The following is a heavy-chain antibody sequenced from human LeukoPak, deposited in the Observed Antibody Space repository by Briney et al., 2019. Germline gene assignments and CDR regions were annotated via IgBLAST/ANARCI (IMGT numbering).Heavy chain of an antibody. V-gene: IGHV4-59*01. CDR3: ARVREMATIPWFDP. Sequence: SETLSLTCTVSGGSISSYYWSWIRQPPGKGLEWIGYIYSSGSTNYNPSLKSRVTISVDTSKNQFSLKLSSVTAADTAVYYCARVREMATIPWFDPWGQGTLVTVSS. CDR2: IYSSGST. CDR1: GGSISSYY. J-gene: IGHJ5*02. D-gene: IGHD5-24*01.